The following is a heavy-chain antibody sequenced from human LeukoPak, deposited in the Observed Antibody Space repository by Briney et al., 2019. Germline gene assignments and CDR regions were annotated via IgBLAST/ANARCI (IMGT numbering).Heavy chain of an antibody. V-gene: IGHV4-61*02. CDR2: IYTSGST. J-gene: IGHJ4*02. Sequence: SQTLSLTCTVSWGSISSGSYYWSWIRQPAGKGLEWIARIYTSGSTNYNPSLKSRVTISVDTSKNQFSLKLSSVTAADTAVYYCARVVWETGAYYFDYWGQGTLVTVSS. D-gene: IGHD7-27*01. CDR1: WGSISSGSYY. CDR3: ARVVWETGAYYFDY.